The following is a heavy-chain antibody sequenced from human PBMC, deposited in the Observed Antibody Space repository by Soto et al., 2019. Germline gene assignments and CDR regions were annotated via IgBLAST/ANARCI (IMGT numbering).Heavy chain of an antibody. CDR3: ARSSTTYYYQSSPYWPDKELDI. Sequence: QVQLVQSGAEVQKPGSSVKVSCKASGDTFSSHALSWVRQAPGQGLEWMGGIIPIFDARTYAQKFQGRVTISAEKSKKNSYKGFRRLTSEDTAVYYCARSSTTYYYQSSPYWPDKELDIWGQGTLITVSS. J-gene: IGHJ4*02. CDR2: IIPIFDAR. D-gene: IGHD3-22*01. V-gene: IGHV1-69*06. CDR1: GDTFSSHA.